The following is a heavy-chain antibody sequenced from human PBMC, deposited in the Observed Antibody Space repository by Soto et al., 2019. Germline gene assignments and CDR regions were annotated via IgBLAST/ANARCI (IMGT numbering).Heavy chain of an antibody. J-gene: IGHJ6*02. V-gene: IGHV3-23*01. D-gene: IGHD6-13*01. CDR3: AKDPPSERMQPDYGMDV. Sequence: GGSLRLSCAASGFTFDSCVMSWVRQAPGEGLEWLSLISGSGRYTDYADSVKGRFTISRDNSKNTLYLQMNSLRVEDTAVYYCAKDPPSERMQPDYGMDVWGQGTTVTVSS. CDR2: ISGSGRYT. CDR1: GFTFDSCV.